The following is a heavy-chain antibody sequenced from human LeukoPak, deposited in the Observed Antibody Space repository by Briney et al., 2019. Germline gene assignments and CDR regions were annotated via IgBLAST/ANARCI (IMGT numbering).Heavy chain of an antibody. Sequence: NASETLSLTCTVSGGSISSGGHYWSWIRQHPGKGLEWIGYIYYSGSTYYNPSLKSRVTISVDTSKNQFSLKLSSVTAADTAVYYCARTVLNYYDSSGYWFDYWGQGTLVTVSS. CDR3: ARTVLNYYDSSGYWFDY. CDR2: IYYSGST. CDR1: GGSISSGGHY. V-gene: IGHV4-31*03. D-gene: IGHD3-22*01. J-gene: IGHJ4*02.